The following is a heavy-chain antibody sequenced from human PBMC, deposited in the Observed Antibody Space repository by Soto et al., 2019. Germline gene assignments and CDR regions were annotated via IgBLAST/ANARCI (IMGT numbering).Heavy chain of an antibody. CDR3: AREKTYYDFWSGYSNVFDY. J-gene: IGHJ4*02. CDR1: GGSFSGYY. V-gene: IGHV4-34*01. Sequence: SETLSLTCAVYGGSFSGYYWSWIRQPPGKGLEWIGEINHSGSTNYNPSLKSRVTISVDTSKNQFSLKLSSVTAADTAVYYCAREKTYYDFWSGYSNVFDYWGQGTLVTVS. CDR2: INHSGST. D-gene: IGHD3-3*01.